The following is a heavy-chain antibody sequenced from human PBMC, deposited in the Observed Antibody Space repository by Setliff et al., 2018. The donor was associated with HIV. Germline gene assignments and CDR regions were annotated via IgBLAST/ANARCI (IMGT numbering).Heavy chain of an antibody. CDR3: ARRQLEQTELDF. Sequence: ASVKVSCKVSGYTLTELSRHWVRQAPGKGLEWMGGFDPEDGETIYAQKFQGRVTMTEDTSTDTAYMELSSLRFDDTAIYYCARRQLEQTELDFWGQGTLVTVSS. J-gene: IGHJ4*02. CDR2: FDPEDGET. D-gene: IGHD1-1*01. CDR1: GYTLTELS. V-gene: IGHV1-24*01.